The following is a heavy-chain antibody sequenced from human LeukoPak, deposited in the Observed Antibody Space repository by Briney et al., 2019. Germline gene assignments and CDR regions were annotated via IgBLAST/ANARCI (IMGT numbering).Heavy chain of an antibody. D-gene: IGHD7-27*01. CDR2: FSNSGTT. V-gene: IGHV4-59*12. CDR3: ARGSNWGDY. J-gene: IGHJ4*02. CDR1: GGSISSYY. Sequence: SETLSLTCTVSGGSISSYYWSWMRQPPGKGLEWIGYFSNSGTTNQNPSLKSRVTMSVDTSKNQFSLKLSSVTAADTAVYYCARGSNWGDYWGQGALVTVSS.